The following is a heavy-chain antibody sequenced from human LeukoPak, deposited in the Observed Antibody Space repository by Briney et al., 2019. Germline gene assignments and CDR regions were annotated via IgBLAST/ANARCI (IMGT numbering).Heavy chain of an antibody. Sequence: GASVKVSCKASGGTFISYAISWVRQAPGQGLEWMGGIIPIFGTANYAQKFQGRVTITADESTSTAYMELSSLRSEDTAVYYCAVGSSSTYYYGSGSYSNWFDPWGQGTLVTVSS. CDR2: IIPIFGTA. V-gene: IGHV1-69*13. CDR3: AVGSSSTYYYGSGSYSNWFDP. D-gene: IGHD3-10*01. CDR1: GGTFISYA. J-gene: IGHJ5*02.